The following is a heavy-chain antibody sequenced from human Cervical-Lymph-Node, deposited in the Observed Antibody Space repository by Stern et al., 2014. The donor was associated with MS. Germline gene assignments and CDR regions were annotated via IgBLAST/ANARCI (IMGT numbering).Heavy chain of an antibody. Sequence: VQLVESGPGLVKPSETLALTCTVSGGSLSSYYCSWIRPPPGKGLEWIGRLSYSGSTNHNPSLKRRVTISVDTSKNQFSLRLSSVTAADTAVYYCARDQMTTVTTSFNSYFDYWGQGTLVTVAS. CDR3: ARDQMTTVTTSFNSYFDY. CDR1: GGSLSSYY. J-gene: IGHJ4*02. D-gene: IGHD4-17*01. V-gene: IGHV4-59*01. CDR2: LSYSGST.